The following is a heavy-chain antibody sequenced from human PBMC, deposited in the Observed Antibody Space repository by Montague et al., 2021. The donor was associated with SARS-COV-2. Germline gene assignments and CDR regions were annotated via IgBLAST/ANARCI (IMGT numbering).Heavy chain of an antibody. Sequence: SETLSLTCAVSGGSISSSNWWSWVRQPLGKGLEWIGEIYHSGSTNYNPSLKSRVTISVDKSKNQFSLKLSSVTAADTAVYYCARGYRRITIFGVVIYDAFDIWGQGTMVTVSS. CDR1: GGSISSSNW. J-gene: IGHJ3*02. CDR3: ARGYRRITIFGVVIYDAFDI. CDR2: IYHSGST. D-gene: IGHD3-3*01. V-gene: IGHV4-4*02.